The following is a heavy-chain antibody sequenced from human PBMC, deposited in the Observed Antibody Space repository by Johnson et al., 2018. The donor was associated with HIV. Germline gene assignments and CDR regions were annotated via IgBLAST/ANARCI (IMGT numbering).Heavy chain of an antibody. D-gene: IGHD6-19*01. J-gene: IGHJ3*02. CDR3: AKLGLLAVADDAFDI. Sequence: QVQLVESGGGVVRPGGSLRLSCAASGFTFDDYDMSWVRQAPGKGLEWVAFIRYDGSNKYYADSVKGRFTISRDNSKNTLYLQMNSLRAEDTAVYYCAKLGLLAVADDAFDIWGQGTMVTVSS. CDR1: GFTFDDYD. V-gene: IGHV3-30*02. CDR2: IRYDGSNK.